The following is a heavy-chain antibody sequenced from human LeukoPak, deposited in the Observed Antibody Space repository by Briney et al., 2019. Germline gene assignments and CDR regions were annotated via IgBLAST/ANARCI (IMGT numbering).Heavy chain of an antibody. D-gene: IGHD2-2*02. J-gene: IGHJ5*02. Sequence: SETLSLTCTVSGGSISSGGYYWSWIRQHPGKGLEWIGYIYYSGSTYYNPSLKSRVTISVDTSKNQLSLKLSSVTAADTAAYYCARGVVVPAAIEGNWFDPWGQGTLVTVSS. CDR3: ARGVVVPAAIEGNWFDP. CDR2: IYYSGST. V-gene: IGHV4-31*03. CDR1: GGSISSGGYY.